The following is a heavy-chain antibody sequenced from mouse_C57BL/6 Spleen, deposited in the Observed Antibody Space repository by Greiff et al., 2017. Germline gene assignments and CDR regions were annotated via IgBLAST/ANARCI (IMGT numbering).Heavy chain of an antibody. CDR2: ISSGSSTI. Sequence: EVNVVESGGGLVKPGGSLKLSCAASGFTFSDYGMHWVRQAPEKGLEWVAYISSGSSTIYYADTVKGRFTISRDNAKNTLFLQMTSLRSEDTAMYYCARDYGNYGFAYWGQGTLVTVSA. J-gene: IGHJ3*01. CDR1: GFTFSDYG. D-gene: IGHD2-1*01. CDR3: ARDYGNYGFAY. V-gene: IGHV5-17*01.